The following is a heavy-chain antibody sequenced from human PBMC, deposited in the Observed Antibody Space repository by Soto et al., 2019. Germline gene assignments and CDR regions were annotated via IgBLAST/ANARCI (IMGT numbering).Heavy chain of an antibody. J-gene: IGHJ4*02. D-gene: IGHD3-16*02. Sequence: VKVSCKASGGTFSSYTISWVRQAPGQGLEWMGRIIPILGIANYAQKFQGRVTITADKSTSTAYMELSSLRSEDTAVYYCARSMITFGGVIADYFDYWGQGTLVTVSS. CDR2: IIPILGIA. CDR1: GGTFSSYT. V-gene: IGHV1-69*02. CDR3: ARSMITFGGVIADYFDY.